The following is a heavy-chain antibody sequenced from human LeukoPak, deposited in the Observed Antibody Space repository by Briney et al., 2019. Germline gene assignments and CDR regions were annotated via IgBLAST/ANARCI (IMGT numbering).Heavy chain of an antibody. D-gene: IGHD6-19*01. J-gene: IGHJ4*02. CDR2: ISSSGSSI. CDR3: ARGGIIVPDPDY. V-gene: IGHV3-11*04. Sequence: GGSLRLSCAASGFTFSDYYMSWLRQPPGKGLGWVSYISSSGSSIYYADSVKGRFTISRDNAKNSLYLQMNSLRAEDTAVYYCARGGIIVPDPDYWGQGTLVTVSS. CDR1: GFTFSDYY.